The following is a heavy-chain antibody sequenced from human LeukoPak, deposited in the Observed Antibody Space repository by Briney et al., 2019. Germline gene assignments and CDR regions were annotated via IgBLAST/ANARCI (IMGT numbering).Heavy chain of an antibody. D-gene: IGHD1-1*01. V-gene: IGHV3-30*02. CDR1: GFTFSTYG. Sequence: GGSLRLCCAASGFTFSTYGMHWVRQAPGKGLEWVAFIRGDGSSKFYADSVKGRFTISRDNSKNTLYLHMNSLRVEDTAVSYCASSPNAVATTDSWGRGTLVTVSP. CDR2: IRGDGSSK. J-gene: IGHJ4*02. CDR3: ASSPNAVATTDS.